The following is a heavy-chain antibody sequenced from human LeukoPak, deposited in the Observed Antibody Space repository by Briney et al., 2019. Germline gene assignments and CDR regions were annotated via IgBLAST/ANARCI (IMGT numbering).Heavy chain of an antibody. CDR1: GFTFSNYW. CDR2: IKADGTAT. CDR3: AREGVWFGELSVFDY. V-gene: IGHV3-74*03. D-gene: IGHD3-10*01. J-gene: IGHJ4*02. Sequence: GGSLRLSCAASGFTFSNYWMQWVRQAPGKGLVWVSRIKADGTATTYADSVEGRFTISRDNAKNSLYLQMNSLRAEDTAVYYCAREGVWFGELSVFDYWGQGTLVTVSS.